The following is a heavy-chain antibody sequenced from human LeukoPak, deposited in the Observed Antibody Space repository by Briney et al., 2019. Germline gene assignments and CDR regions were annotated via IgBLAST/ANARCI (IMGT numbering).Heavy chain of an antibody. V-gene: IGHV4-4*07. J-gene: IGHJ3*02. CDR1: GDSISSNY. Sequence: PSETLSLTCTVSGDSISSNYWSWIRQPAGKGLEWIGRIYTSGSTNYNPSLKSRVIMSVDTSKSQFSLKLSSVTAADTAVYYCARARSYCGGDCYPHDAFDIWGQGTMVTVSS. CDR2: IYTSGST. CDR3: ARARSYCGGDCYPHDAFDI. D-gene: IGHD2-21*02.